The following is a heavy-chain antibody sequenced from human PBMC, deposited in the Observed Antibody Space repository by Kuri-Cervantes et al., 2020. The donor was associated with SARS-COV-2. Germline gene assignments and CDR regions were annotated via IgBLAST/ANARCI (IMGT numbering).Heavy chain of an antibody. D-gene: IGHD3-10*01. CDR3: AKNGYDYYGSGSYYYYYYGMDV. CDR1: GFTFSSYS. V-gene: IGHV3-21*01. CDR2: ISSSSSYI. Sequence: GESLKISCAASGFTFSSYSMNWVRQAPGKGLEWVSSISSSSSYIYYADSVKGRFTISRDNAKNSLYLQMNSLRAEDTAVYYCAKNGYDYYGSGSYYYYYYGMDVWGQGTTVTVSS. J-gene: IGHJ6*02.